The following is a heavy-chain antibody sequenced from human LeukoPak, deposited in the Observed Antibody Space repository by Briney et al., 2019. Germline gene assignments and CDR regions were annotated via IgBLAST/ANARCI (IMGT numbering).Heavy chain of an antibody. D-gene: IGHD3-10*01. Sequence: ASVKVSCKASGYTFTGYYIHWVRQAPGQGLEWMGWINPNNGDTNFAQKFQGRVTMTRDTSISTAYMVLNRLRSDDTAVYSCAREYYYGSGNYYNRIDYWGQGTLVTVSS. CDR1: GYTFTGYY. CDR3: AREYYYGSGNYYNRIDY. J-gene: IGHJ4*02. V-gene: IGHV1-2*02. CDR2: INPNNGDT.